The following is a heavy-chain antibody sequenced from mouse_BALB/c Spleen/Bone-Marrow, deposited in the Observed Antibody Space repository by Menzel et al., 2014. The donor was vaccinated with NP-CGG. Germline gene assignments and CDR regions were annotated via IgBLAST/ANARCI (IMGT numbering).Heavy chain of an antibody. D-gene: IGHD1-2*01. Sequence: EVQLQESGAELVKPGASVKLSCTTSGFNIKDTYIHWVKQRPEQGLEWIGRINPAAGNTKFVPKFQGKATVTADTSSSTAYPLRSSLTSEETAVYYCTRSGGKYGGAWFANGGQGTLVTVAA. CDR3: TRSGGKYGGAWFAN. J-gene: IGHJ3*01. CDR1: GFNIKDTY. V-gene: IGHV14-3*02. CDR2: INPAAGNT.